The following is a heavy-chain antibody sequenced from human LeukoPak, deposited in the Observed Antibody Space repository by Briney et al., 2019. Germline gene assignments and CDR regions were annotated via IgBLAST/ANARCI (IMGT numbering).Heavy chain of an antibody. D-gene: IGHD2-15*01. CDR1: GFSFSPYS. CDR3: ARDGPGWSRNY. Sequence: GGSLRLSCATSGFSFSPYSMTWVRQAPGKGLEWVSTITSSSSSIYYSDSLKGRFTVSRDDAKNSLYLQMNSLGAEDTAVYYCARDGPGWSRNYCGQGTLVTVSS. J-gene: IGHJ4*02. V-gene: IGHV3-21*01. CDR2: ITSSSSSI.